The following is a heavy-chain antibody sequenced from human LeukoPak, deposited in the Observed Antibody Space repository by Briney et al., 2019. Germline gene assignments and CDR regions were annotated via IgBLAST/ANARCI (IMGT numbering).Heavy chain of an antibody. D-gene: IGHD6-19*01. Sequence: GGSLRLSCAASGFTFSSYWMSWVRQAPGKGLEWVANIKQDGSEKYYVDSVKGRFTISRDNAKNSLYLLMNSLRAEDTAVYYCARDPSSGWYVIDAFDIWGQGTMVTVSS. CDR3: ARDPSSGWYVIDAFDI. V-gene: IGHV3-7*01. J-gene: IGHJ3*02. CDR1: GFTFSSYW. CDR2: IKQDGSEK.